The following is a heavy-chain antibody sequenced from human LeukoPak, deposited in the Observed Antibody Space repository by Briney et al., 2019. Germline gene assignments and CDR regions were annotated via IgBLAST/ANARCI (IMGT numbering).Heavy chain of an antibody. CDR2: IIPIFGTA. D-gene: IGHD3-16*01. V-gene: IGHV1-69*13. J-gene: IGHJ6*03. Sequence: GASVKVSCKASGGTFSSYAISWVRQAPGQGLEWMGGIIPIFGTANYAQKFQGRVTITADESTSTAYMELSSLRSEDTAVYYCAASATGGFNYMDVWGKGTTVTISS. CDR1: GGTFSSYA. CDR3: AASATGGFNYMDV.